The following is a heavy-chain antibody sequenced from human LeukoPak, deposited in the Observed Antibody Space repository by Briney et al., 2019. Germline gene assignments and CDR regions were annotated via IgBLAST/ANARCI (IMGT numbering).Heavy chain of an antibody. J-gene: IGHJ6*03. CDR1: GFTFSKHG. Sequence: GGTLRLSCAASGFTFSKHGMNWVRQAPGKGLEWVSGISPSGDITYYADSVKGRFTISRDNSKNTLYLQMNSLRAEDTAVYYCAKEAAAAPYYYYYMDVWGKGTTVTISS. D-gene: IGHD6-13*01. V-gene: IGHV3-23*01. CDR3: AKEAAAAPYYYYYMDV. CDR2: ISPSGDIT.